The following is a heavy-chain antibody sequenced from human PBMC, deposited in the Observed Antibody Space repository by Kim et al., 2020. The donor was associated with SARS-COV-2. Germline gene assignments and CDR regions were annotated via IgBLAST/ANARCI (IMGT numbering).Heavy chain of an antibody. CDR3: VRDIRLYNPVGSSALGGYYFDP. J-gene: IGHJ4*02. D-gene: IGHD3-16*01. CDR1: DGSISSTNW. CDR2: VHYSGRT. Sequence: SETLSLTCVVSDGSISSTNWWSWVRQTPGKGLEWIGEVHYSGRTNYNPSLKSHLTISVDMSQNQYSLKMTSMTAADTAVYYCVRDIRLYNPVGSSALGGYYFDPWGQGTPVAVPS. V-gene: IGHV4-4*02.